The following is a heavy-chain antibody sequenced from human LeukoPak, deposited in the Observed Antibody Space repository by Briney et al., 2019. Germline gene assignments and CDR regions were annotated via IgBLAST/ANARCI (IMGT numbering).Heavy chain of an antibody. D-gene: IGHD3-10*01. CDR1: GGSFSGYY. CDR3: ARVGYGSGSYRLSYYFDY. CDR2: INHSGST. J-gene: IGHJ4*02. Sequence: PSETLSLTCAVYGGSFSGYYWSWIRQPPGKGLEWIGEINHSGSTNYNPSLKSRVTISVDTSKNQFSLKLSSVTAAGTAVYYCARVGYGSGSYRLSYYFDYWGQGTLVTVSS. V-gene: IGHV4-34*01.